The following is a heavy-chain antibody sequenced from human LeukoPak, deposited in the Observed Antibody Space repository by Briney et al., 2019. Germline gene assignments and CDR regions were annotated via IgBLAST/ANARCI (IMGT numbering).Heavy chain of an antibody. V-gene: IGHV3-23*01. CDR1: GFTFSSYV. CDR2: ISGGGGST. J-gene: IGHJ5*02. Sequence: PGGSLRLSCAASGFTFSSYVMNWVRQAPGKGLEWVSVISGGGGSTYYADSVKGRFTISRDNSKNTLFLQMNSLRAEDTAVYYCAKGGYCSSTSCYVGCFDPWGQGTLVTVSS. D-gene: IGHD2-2*01. CDR3: AKGGYCSSTSCYVGCFDP.